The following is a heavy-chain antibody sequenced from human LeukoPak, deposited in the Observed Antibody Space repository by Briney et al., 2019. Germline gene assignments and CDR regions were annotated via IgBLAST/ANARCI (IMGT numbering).Heavy chain of an antibody. CDR2: IYSGGST. D-gene: IGHD3-3*01. J-gene: IGHJ5*02. V-gene: IGHV3-66*02. Sequence: GGSPRLSCAASGFTVSSNYMSWVRQAPGKGLEWVSVIYSGGSTYYADSVKGRFTISRDNSKNTLYLQMNSLRAEDTAVYYCATIFGVAIREKSNNWFDPWGQGTLVTVSS. CDR1: GFTVSSNY. CDR3: ATIFGVAIREKSNNWFDP.